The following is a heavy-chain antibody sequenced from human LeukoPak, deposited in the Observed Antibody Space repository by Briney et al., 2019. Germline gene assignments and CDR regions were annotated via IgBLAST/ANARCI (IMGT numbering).Heavy chain of an antibody. Sequence: ASVKVSCKASGYTFTGYYMHWVRQAPGQGLEWMGWIYVNSGGTRYAQKFQGRVTVTRDTSISTAYMEVSRLRSDDTAVYYCARDPPTEGWDFDLWGRGTLVTVSS. CDR3: ARDPPTEGWDFDL. CDR2: IYVNSGGT. V-gene: IGHV1-2*02. CDR1: GYTFTGYY. D-gene: IGHD2-21*02. J-gene: IGHJ2*01.